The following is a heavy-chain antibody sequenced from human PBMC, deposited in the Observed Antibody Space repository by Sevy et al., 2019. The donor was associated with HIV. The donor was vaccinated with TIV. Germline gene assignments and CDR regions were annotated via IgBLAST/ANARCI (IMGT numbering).Heavy chain of an antibody. D-gene: IGHD4-17*01. CDR1: GFTFGSYA. CDR3: AMTTVLHYYDY. CDR2: ISGTGGST. V-gene: IGHV3-23*01. Sequence: GGSLRLSCTASGFTFGSYAMSWVRQAPGKGLEWVSAISGTGGSTYYADSVKGRFTISRANSKNTLYLQMNSLRAEDTAVYYCAMTTVLHYYDYWGQGTLVTVSS. J-gene: IGHJ4*02.